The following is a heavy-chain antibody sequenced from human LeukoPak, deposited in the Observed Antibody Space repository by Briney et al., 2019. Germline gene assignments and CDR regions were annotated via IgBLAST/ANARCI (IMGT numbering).Heavy chain of an antibody. CDR3: ARVYSSSSGKNAFDI. CDR2: IKQDGIEK. J-gene: IGHJ3*02. CDR1: GFTFTNNW. D-gene: IGHD6-6*01. Sequence: GGPLRLSCAASGFTFTNNWMSWVPQPPGKGLEWVAKIKQDGIEKDYVDSVRGRFTISRDNAKNSLFLQVNSLRAEDTAVYYCARVYSSSSGKNAFDIWGQGTMVTVSS. V-gene: IGHV3-7*03.